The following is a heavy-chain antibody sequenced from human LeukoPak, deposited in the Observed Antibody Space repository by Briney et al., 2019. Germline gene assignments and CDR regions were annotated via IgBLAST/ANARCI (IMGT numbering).Heavy chain of an antibody. CDR1: GGSISSSSYY. Sequence: SQTLSLTFTVSGGSISSSSYYWGWIRQPPGKGLEWIGSIYYSGSTYYNPSLKSRVTISVDTSKNQFSLKLSSVTAADTAVYYCASLRGQQLVLDDYWGQRSLVTVSS. D-gene: IGHD6-13*01. CDR3: ASLRGQQLVLDDY. V-gene: IGHV4-39*01. J-gene: IGHJ4*02. CDR2: IYYSGST.